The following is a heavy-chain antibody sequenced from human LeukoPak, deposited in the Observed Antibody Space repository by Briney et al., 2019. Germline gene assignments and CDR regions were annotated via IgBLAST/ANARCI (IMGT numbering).Heavy chain of an antibody. CDR1: GGSISSSY. CDR3: ARASGAFDY. J-gene: IGHJ4*02. CDR2: IYYSGIT. V-gene: IGHV4-59*01. Sequence: SETLSLTCTASGGSISSSYWSWIRQPPGKGLEWIGYIYYSGITNYNPSLKSRVTISLDTSKNQFSLKLNSVTAADTAVYYCARASGAFDYWGQGALVTVSS.